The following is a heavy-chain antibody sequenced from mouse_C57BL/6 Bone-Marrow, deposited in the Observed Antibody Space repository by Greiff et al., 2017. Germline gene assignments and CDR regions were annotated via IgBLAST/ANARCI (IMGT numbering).Heavy chain of an antibody. Sequence: DVKLVESGGGLVKPGGSLKLSCAASGFTFSSYAMSWVRQTPEKRLEWVATISDGGSYTYYPANVKGRFTISRDNAKNNLYLQMSHLKSEDTAMYYCATYYYGSSYGGYFDVWGTGTTVTVSS. J-gene: IGHJ1*03. CDR2: ISDGGSYT. CDR1: GFTFSSYA. V-gene: IGHV5-4*03. CDR3: ATYYYGSSYGGYFDV. D-gene: IGHD1-1*01.